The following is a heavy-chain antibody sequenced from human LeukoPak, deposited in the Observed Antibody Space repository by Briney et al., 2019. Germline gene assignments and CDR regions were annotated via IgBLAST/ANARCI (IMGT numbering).Heavy chain of an antibody. Sequence: ASVKVSCKASGYTFTGYYMHWVRQAPGQGLEWMGRINPNSGGTNYAQKFQGRVTMTRDTSISTAYMELSRLRSDDTAVYYCAREHFYGSGSYDYWGQGTLVTVSS. J-gene: IGHJ4*02. V-gene: IGHV1-2*06. CDR1: GYTFTGYY. D-gene: IGHD3-10*01. CDR3: AREHFYGSGSYDY. CDR2: INPNSGGT.